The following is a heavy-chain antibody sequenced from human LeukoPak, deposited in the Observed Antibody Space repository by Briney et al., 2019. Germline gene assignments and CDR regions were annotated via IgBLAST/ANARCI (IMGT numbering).Heavy chain of an antibody. CDR2: IYYSGST. Sequence: SETLSLTCAVYGGSFSGYYWSWIRQPPGKGLEWIGYIYYSGSTNYNPSLKSRVTISVDTSKNQFSLKLSSVTAADTAVYYCARGSGSGSYSRYYYYYMDVWGKGTTVTVSS. CDR3: ARGSGSGSYSRYYYYYMDV. V-gene: IGHV4-59*01. CDR1: GGSFSGYY. J-gene: IGHJ6*03. D-gene: IGHD3-10*01.